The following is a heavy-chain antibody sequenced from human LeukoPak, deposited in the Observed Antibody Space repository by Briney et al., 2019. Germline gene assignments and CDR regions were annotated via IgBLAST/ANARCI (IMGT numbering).Heavy chain of an antibody. J-gene: IGHJ6*02. CDR2: IKQDGSEK. Sequence: GGSLRLSCAASGFTFSSYWMSWVRQAPGKGLEWVANIKQDGSEKYYVDSVKGRFTISRDNSKNTLYLQMNSLRAEDTAVYYCARALRGYSGYDRTYYYYGMDVWGQGTTVTVSS. CDR1: GFTFSSYW. D-gene: IGHD5-12*01. V-gene: IGHV3-7*04. CDR3: ARALRGYSGYDRTYYYYGMDV.